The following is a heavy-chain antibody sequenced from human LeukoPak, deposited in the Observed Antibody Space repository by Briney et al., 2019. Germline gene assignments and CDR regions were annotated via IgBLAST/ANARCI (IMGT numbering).Heavy chain of an antibody. Sequence: SETLSLTCTVSGDSISSYYWSWIRQPPGKGLEWIGHTYYSGSTTHNPSLKSRVNISVDRSRNQFSLKLSSVTAADTALYYCAREYCGGGSCGWFDPWGQGTLVTVSS. J-gene: IGHJ5*02. D-gene: IGHD2-15*01. V-gene: IGHV4-59*01. CDR2: TYYSGST. CDR1: GDSISSYY. CDR3: AREYCGGGSCGWFDP.